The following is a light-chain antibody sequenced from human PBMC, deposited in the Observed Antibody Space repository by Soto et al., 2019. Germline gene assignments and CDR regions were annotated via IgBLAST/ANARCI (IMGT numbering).Light chain of an antibody. CDR1: SSDVGGYNY. CDR3: SSYTSSSTPHVV. Sequence: QSALTQPASVSGSPGQSITISCTGTSSDVGGYNYVSWYQQHPGKAPKLMIYDVSNRPSGVSNRFSGSKSGNTASLTISGPQPEDEADYYCSSYTSSSTPHVVFGGGTKVTVL. J-gene: IGLJ2*01. V-gene: IGLV2-14*01. CDR2: DVS.